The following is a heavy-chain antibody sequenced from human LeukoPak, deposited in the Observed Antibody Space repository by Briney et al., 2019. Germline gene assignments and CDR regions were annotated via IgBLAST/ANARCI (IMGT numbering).Heavy chain of an antibody. CDR1: GFTFSSYA. CDR2: SSGSGGST. D-gene: IGHD6-13*01. J-gene: IGHJ4*02. Sequence: GGSLRLSCAASGFTFSSYAMSWDRQAQGKVLEWVSASSGSGGSTYYADSVKGRGTISRDNSKNTVYLQMNSLRAEDTGVYYCANLPWGLYSSSWLFDYWGQGTLVTVSS. CDR3: ANLPWGLYSSSWLFDY. V-gene: IGHV3-23*01.